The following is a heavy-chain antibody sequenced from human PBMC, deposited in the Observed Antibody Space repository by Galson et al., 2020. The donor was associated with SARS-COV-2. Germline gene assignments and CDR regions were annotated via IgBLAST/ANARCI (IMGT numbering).Heavy chain of an antibody. D-gene: IGHD1-26*01. CDR1: GYDFRGQW. Sequence: GESLKISCTGSGYDFRGQWIAWVRRMPGKGLEWMGVIYPGDSDTKYSPSFQGQVTISADKSIRTAYLRWSSLKASDTAIYYCARALLYNGNYYWYFDLWGRGTLVTVSS. V-gene: IGHV5-51*01. J-gene: IGHJ2*01. CDR2: IYPGDSDT. CDR3: ARALLYNGNYYWYFDL.